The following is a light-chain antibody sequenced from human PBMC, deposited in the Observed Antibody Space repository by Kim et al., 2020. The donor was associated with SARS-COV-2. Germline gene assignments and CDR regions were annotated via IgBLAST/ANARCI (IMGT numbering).Light chain of an antibody. CDR3: QQYNSYSIT. J-gene: IGKJ5*01. CDR2: KAS. CDR1: QSISSW. Sequence: GSVRDRGTITCRASQSISSWLAWYQQKPGKAPKLLIYKASSLESGVPSRFSGSGSGTEFTLTISSLQPDDFATYYCQQYNSYSITFGQGTRLEIK. V-gene: IGKV1-5*03.